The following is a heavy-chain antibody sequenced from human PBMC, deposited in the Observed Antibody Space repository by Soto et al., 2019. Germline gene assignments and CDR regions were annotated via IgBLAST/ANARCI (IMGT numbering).Heavy chain of an antibody. CDR2: INPTSGAT. D-gene: IGHD4-17*01. J-gene: IGHJ4*02. Sequence: QVQLVQSGAEVKKPGASVKVSCKTSGYTFAAFFIHWIRQAPGQGLEWMGWINPTSGATVSAQKFQDRVTMTRDTSISTAYMELRGLKSDDTAVYYCTRDPDYGDYWGYFFDYWGQGTPVSGSS. CDR1: GYTFAAFF. CDR3: TRDPDYGDYWGYFFDY. V-gene: IGHV1-2*02.